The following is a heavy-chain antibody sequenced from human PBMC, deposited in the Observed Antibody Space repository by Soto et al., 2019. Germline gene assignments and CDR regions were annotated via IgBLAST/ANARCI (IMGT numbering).Heavy chain of an antibody. CDR1: GYTFTSYA. D-gene: IGHD3-10*01. Sequence: QVQLVQSGAEVKKPGASVKVSCKASGYTFTSYAMHWVRQAPGQRLEWMGWINAGNGNTKYSQKFQGRVTITRDTSASTDYMELSSLRSEDTAVYYCARARFGELFWFDPWGQGTLVTVSS. CDR3: ARARFGELFWFDP. CDR2: INAGNGNT. V-gene: IGHV1-3*01. J-gene: IGHJ5*02.